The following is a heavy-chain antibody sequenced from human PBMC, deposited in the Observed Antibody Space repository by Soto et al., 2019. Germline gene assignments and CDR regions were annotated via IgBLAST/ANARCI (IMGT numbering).Heavy chain of an antibody. J-gene: IGHJ6*02. D-gene: IGHD3-3*01. CDR3: ARVLRFLEWLSAYYYYGMDV. CDR2: ISGSGGST. V-gene: IGHV3-23*01. CDR1: GLTFSSYA. Sequence: GGSLRLSCAASGLTFSSYAMSWVRQAPGKGLEWVSAISGSGGSTYYADSVKGRFTISRDNSKNTLYLQMNSLRAEDTAVYYCARVLRFLEWLSAYYYYGMDVWGQGTTVTVSS.